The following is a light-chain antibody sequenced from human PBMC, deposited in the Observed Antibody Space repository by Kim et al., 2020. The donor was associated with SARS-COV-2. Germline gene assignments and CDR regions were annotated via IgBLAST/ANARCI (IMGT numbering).Light chain of an antibody. J-gene: IGKJ4*01. Sequence: SPGERVTLSCRASQSISSFLAWYQQKPGQAPRLLIYGASTRATGIPARFSGSGSGTDFTLTINSLQSEDFAVYYCQQYNNWPPLTFGGGTKVDIK. CDR3: QQYNNWPPLT. V-gene: IGKV3-15*01. CDR1: QSISSF. CDR2: GAS.